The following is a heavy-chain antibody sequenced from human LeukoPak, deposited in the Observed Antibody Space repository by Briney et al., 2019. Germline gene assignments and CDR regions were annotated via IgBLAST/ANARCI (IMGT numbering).Heavy chain of an antibody. Sequence: PGGSLRLSCAASGFTFSSYWMSWVRQAPGKGLEGVANIKTDGSEKYYVDSVRGRFTISRDNGNNSLYLQMNSLRAEDTAVYSCARGSGLRGFAYWGQGTLVTVSS. J-gene: IGHJ4*02. CDR3: ARGSGLRGFAY. CDR2: IKTDGSEK. V-gene: IGHV3-7*01. CDR1: GFTFSSYW. D-gene: IGHD3-10*01.